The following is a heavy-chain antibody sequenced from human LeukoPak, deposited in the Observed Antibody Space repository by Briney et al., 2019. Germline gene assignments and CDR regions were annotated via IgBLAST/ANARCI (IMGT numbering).Heavy chain of an antibody. CDR3: ARGPRNDP. CDR1: GYPFTTYE. V-gene: IGHV1-8*01. D-gene: IGHD1-14*01. CDR2: VHPNSGDT. Sequence: ASVKVSCKTSGYPFTTYEINWVRQAAGQGLEWMGWVHPNSGDTAYAQKFQGRVTMTRDTSISTAYMELSGLRSDDTAVYFCARGPRNDPWGQGTLVTVSS. J-gene: IGHJ5*02.